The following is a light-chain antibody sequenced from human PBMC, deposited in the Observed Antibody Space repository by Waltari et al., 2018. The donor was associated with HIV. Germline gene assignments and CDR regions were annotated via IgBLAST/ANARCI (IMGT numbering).Light chain of an antibody. CDR3: ASYRGISNPYV. V-gene: IGLV2-8*01. J-gene: IGLJ1*01. Sequence: QSALTQPPSASGSPGQSIPISCTGTSSDMSEYSYVSWYQHHPGRAPKLIIFGVNERPSGVPDRFSGSRSGYSASLTVSGLQAEDEADYYCASYRGISNPYVFGTGTKVTVL. CDR1: SSDMSEYSY. CDR2: GVN.